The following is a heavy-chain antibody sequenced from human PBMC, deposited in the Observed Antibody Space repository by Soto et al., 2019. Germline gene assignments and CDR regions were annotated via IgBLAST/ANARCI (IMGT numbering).Heavy chain of an antibody. Sequence: QVQLQESGPGLVKPSETLSLTCTVSGGSISSYYWSWIRQPPGKGLEWIGYIYYSGSTNYNPSLKSGVTISVDTSKNQFSLKLSSVTAADTAVYYCARVPIVVVPAAIGAFDIWGQGTMVTVSS. CDR2: IYYSGST. J-gene: IGHJ3*02. V-gene: IGHV4-59*01. CDR1: GGSISSYY. D-gene: IGHD2-2*01. CDR3: ARVPIVVVPAAIGAFDI.